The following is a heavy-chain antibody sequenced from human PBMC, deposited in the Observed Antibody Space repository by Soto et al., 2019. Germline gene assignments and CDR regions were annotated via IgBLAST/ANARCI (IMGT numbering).Heavy chain of an antibody. CDR1: GDSISGGASF. D-gene: IGHD2-2*01. V-gene: IGHV4-31*03. CDR3: AKLSCTSSTCYFPGWFDP. CDR2: VYYSGSS. J-gene: IGHJ5*02. Sequence: QVQLRESGPPLVRPSETLSLTCTVSGDSISGGASFWSWIRQPPGKGLEWIANVYYSGSSYYNPSLKSRLTISVDTTKNQFSLQLKSMTAADTAVYYCAKLSCTSSTCYFPGWFDPWGQGTLVTVSS.